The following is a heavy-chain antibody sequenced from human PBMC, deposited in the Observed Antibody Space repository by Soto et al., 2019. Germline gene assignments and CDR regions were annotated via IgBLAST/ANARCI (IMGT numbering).Heavy chain of an antibody. Sequence: GGSLRLSCAASGFTFSSYAMSWVRQAPGKGLEWVSAISGSGGSTYYADSVKGRFTISRDNSKNTLYLQMNSLRAEDTAVYYCARAYCGGDCYDAFDIWGQGTMVTVSS. CDR1: GFTFSSYA. CDR2: ISGSGGST. CDR3: ARAYCGGDCYDAFDI. V-gene: IGHV3-23*01. J-gene: IGHJ3*02. D-gene: IGHD2-21*02.